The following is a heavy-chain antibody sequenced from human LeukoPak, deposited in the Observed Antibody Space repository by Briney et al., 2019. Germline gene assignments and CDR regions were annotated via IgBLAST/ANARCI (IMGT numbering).Heavy chain of an antibody. Sequence: GGSLRLSCAASGFTFSSYGMHWVRQAPGKGLEWVAFIRYDGSNKYYADSVKGRFTISRDSSKNTLYLQMNSLRAEDTAVYYCAKDRRLLLVSRLPPDYWGQGTLVTVSS. CDR1: GFTFSSYG. D-gene: IGHD2/OR15-2a*01. J-gene: IGHJ4*02. CDR3: AKDRRLLLVSRLPPDY. V-gene: IGHV3-30*02. CDR2: IRYDGSNK.